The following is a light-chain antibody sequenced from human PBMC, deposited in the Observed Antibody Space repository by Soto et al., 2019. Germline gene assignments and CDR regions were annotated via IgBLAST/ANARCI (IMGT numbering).Light chain of an antibody. Sequence: QSVLTQSPSASGTPGQRVTISCSGSSSNIGGNTVSWYQQLPGTAPKLLSYSNSQRPSGVPDRFSGSKSGTSASLAIIGLQSEDGADYYWAAWDDSPSVLFGGGTKLTVL. CDR1: SSNIGGNT. CDR3: AAWDDSPSVL. V-gene: IGLV1-44*01. J-gene: IGLJ2*01. CDR2: SNS.